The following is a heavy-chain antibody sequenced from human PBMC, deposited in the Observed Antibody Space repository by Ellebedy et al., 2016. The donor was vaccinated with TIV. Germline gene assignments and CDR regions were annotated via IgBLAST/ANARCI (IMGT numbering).Heavy chain of an antibody. CDR3: TRDTRAGSGGPQISNGMDV. CDR1: GFSISNYS. J-gene: IGHJ6*02. V-gene: IGHV3-48*01. CDR2: IRSDSRTI. Sequence: PGGSLRLSCEASGFSISNYSMNWVRQAPGKGLEWLSYIRSDSRTIYYADSVKGRFTISRDNAGNSLFMQMNSLRAEDTAVYYCTRDTRAGSGGPQISNGMDVWGQGTTVTVSS. D-gene: IGHD3-10*01.